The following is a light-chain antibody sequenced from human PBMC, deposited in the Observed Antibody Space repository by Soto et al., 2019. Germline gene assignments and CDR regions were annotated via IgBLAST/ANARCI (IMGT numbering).Light chain of an antibody. J-gene: IGLJ2*01. V-gene: IGLV6-57*02. Sequence: NFMLTQPHSVSESPGKTVTISCTGSGGSIATNYAQWHQRRPGSAPTTVIYEDDKRPSGVPDRFSGSIDRSSNSASLIISGLKTEDEADYYCQSHDSTNVVFGRGTKVTVL. CDR2: EDD. CDR1: GGSIATNY. CDR3: QSHDSTNVV.